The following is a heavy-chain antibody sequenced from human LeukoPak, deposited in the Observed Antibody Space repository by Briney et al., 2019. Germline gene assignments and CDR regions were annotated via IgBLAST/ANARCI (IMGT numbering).Heavy chain of an antibody. D-gene: IGHD4-17*01. CDR2: ISSSSSYI. CDR1: GFTFSSYS. J-gene: IGHJ4*02. Sequence: GGSLRLSCAASGFTFSSYSTNWVRQAPGKGLEWVSSISSSSSYIYYADSVKGRFTISIDNAKNSLYLQMNSLRAEDTAVYYCARGAHLGYGDYVIDYWGQGTLVTVSS. CDR3: ARGAHLGYGDYVIDY. V-gene: IGHV3-21*01.